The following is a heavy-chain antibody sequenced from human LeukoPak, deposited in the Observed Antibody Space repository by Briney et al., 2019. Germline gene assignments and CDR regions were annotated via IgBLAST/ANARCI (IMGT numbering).Heavy chain of an antibody. D-gene: IGHD6-13*01. CDR2: ISAYNGNT. CDR3: ARGTPYTAAAELDY. V-gene: IGHV1-18*01. CDR1: GYTFTGYY. Sequence: ASVKVSCKAAGYTFTGYYMHWVRQAPGQGLEWMGWISAYNGNTNYAQKLQGRVTMTTDTSTSTAYMELRSLRSDDTAVYYCARGTPYTAAAELDYWGQGTLVTVSS. J-gene: IGHJ4*02.